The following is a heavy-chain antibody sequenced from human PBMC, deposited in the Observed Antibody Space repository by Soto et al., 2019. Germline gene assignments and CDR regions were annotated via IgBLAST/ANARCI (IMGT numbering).Heavy chain of an antibody. J-gene: IGHJ4*02. CDR3: AAIGGDGSDWDSIPVFDA. CDR1: GFTFSRYE. D-gene: IGHD6-25*01. Sequence: EVLLVESGGTLVQPGGSLRLSCAASGFTFSRYEMNWVRQAPGKGLECLASISSSGKSMYYADSMKGRFTVSRDNARNSLFFEMNSLKAEDTAGYYCAAIGGDGSDWDSIPVFDAWGQGTLVTV. V-gene: IGHV3-48*03. CDR2: ISSSGKSM.